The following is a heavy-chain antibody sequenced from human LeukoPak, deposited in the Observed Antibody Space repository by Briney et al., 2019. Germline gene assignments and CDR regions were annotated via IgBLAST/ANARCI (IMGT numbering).Heavy chain of an antibody. V-gene: IGHV4-30-4*08. CDR2: IYYSGST. D-gene: IGHD3-22*01. J-gene: IGHJ4*02. CDR1: GGSISSGDYY. Sequence: SQTLSLTCTVSGGSISSGDYYWSWIRQPPGKGLEWIGYIYYSGSTYYNPSLKNRVTISVDTSKNQFSLKLSSVTAADTAVYYCARDLGYYDSSGSDAGGYWGQGTLVTVSS. CDR3: ARDLGYYDSSGSDAGGY.